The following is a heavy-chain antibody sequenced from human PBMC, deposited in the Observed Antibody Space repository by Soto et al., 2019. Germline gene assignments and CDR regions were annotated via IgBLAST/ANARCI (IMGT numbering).Heavy chain of an antibody. CDR1: GGSISSYY. D-gene: IGHD3-10*01. J-gene: IGHJ6*02. CDR3: ARGPRGYVYYHGMDV. Sequence: PSETLSLTCTVSGGSISSYYCSWIRQSAGKGLEWIGRIDTSGTTNYNPSLKSRVTMSVDASKNQFSLNLSSVTAADTAVYYCARGPRGYVYYHGMDVWGQGTTVTGSS. CDR2: IDTSGTT. V-gene: IGHV4-4*07.